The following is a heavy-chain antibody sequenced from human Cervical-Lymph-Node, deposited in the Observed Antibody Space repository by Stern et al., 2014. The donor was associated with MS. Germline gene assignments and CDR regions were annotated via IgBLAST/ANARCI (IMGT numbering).Heavy chain of an antibody. D-gene: IGHD5-18*01. CDR2: INPNGSRT. CDR3: ARGEGAMVDPQFDN. J-gene: IGHJ4*02. V-gene: IGHV1-46*01. Sequence: QVQLVESGAEVKKPGASVKVSCKASGYSFSNYFMHWVRQAPGQGLEWMGIINPNGSRTTYAQNFQVRVTMTRDTSTRPFFMELSSLRFEDTAVYYCARGEGAMVDPQFDNWGQGTLVTVSS. CDR1: GYSFSNYF.